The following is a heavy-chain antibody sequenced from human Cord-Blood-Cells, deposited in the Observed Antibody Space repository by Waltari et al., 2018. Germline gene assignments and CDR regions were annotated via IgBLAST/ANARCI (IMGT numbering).Heavy chain of an antibody. V-gene: IGHV4-39*01. D-gene: IGHD6-6*01. Sequence: QLQLQESGPGLVKPSETLSLTCTVSGGSISSSSYYWGWIRQPPGKGLEWIGSIYYSGSTYYNPSLKSRVTISVDTSKTQFSLKLSSVTAADTAVYYCARHLVSVVSADWYFDLWGRGTLVTVSS. CDR1: GGSISSSSYY. CDR3: ARHLVSVVSADWYFDL. CDR2: IYYSGST. J-gene: IGHJ2*01.